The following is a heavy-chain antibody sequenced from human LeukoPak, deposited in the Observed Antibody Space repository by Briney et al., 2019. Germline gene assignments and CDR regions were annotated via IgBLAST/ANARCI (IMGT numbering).Heavy chain of an antibody. CDR1: GYTFTSYD. V-gene: IGHV1-8*03. CDR2: MNPNSGNT. D-gene: IGHD2-2*01. Sequence: ASVKVSCKASGYTFTSYDINWVRQATGQGLEWMGWMNPNSGNTGYAQKFQGRVTITRNTSISTAYMELSSLRSEDTAVYYCARVGDCSSTSCYGVVWFDPWGQGTLVTVSS. CDR3: ARVGDCSSTSCYGVVWFDP. J-gene: IGHJ5*02.